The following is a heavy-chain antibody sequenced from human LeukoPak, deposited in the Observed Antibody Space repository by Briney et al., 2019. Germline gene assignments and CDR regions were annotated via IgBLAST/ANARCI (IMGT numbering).Heavy chain of an antibody. V-gene: IGHV4-38-2*02. CDR1: GYSVSNGYY. CDR2: IYHSGST. D-gene: IGHD3-22*01. CDR3: ARELTFYYYATSAYFDY. J-gene: IGHJ4*02. Sequence: SETLSLTCTVSGYSVSNGYYWGWIRQPPGKGLEWIGSIYHSGSTYYNPSLKSRVTISLDTSRNQFSLKLSSVTAADTAVYYCARELTFYYYATSAYFDYWGQGTLVTVSS.